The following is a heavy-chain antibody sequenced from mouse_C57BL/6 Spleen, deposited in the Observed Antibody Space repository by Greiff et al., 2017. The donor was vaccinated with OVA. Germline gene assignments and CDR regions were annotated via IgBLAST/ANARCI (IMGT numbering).Heavy chain of an antibody. Sequence: QVQLQQPGAELVRPGTSVKVSCKASGYAFTNYLIEWVKQRPGQGLEWIGVINPGSGGTNYNEKFKGKATLTADKSSSTAYMQLSSLTSGDSAVYFCARSLITTVVADYFDYWGQGTTLTVSS. CDR3: ARSLITTVVADYFDY. V-gene: IGHV1-54*01. CDR2: INPGSGGT. J-gene: IGHJ2*01. D-gene: IGHD1-1*01. CDR1: GYAFTNYL.